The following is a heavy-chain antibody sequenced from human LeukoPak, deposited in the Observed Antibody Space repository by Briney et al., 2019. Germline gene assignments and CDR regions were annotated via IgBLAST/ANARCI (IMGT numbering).Heavy chain of an antibody. Sequence: ASVKVSCKASGYTFTSYYMHWVRQAPGQGLEWMGWISAYNGNTNYAQKLQGRVTMTTDTSTSTAYMELRSLRSDDTAVYYCARNLGYYYYYMDVWGKGTTVTISS. D-gene: IGHD3-16*01. CDR2: ISAYNGNT. J-gene: IGHJ6*03. V-gene: IGHV1-18*04. CDR3: ARNLGYYYYYMDV. CDR1: GYTFTSYY.